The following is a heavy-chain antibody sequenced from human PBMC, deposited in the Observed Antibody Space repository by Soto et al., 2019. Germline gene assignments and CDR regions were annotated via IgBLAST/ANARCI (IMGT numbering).Heavy chain of an antibody. CDR3: ARHLQRRNEDSSSSWYFDL. J-gene: IGHJ2*01. Sequence: GESLKISCKGSGYSFTSYWIGWVRQMPGKGLEWMGIIYPGDSDTRYSPSFQGQVTISADKSISTAYLQWSSLKASDTAMYYCARHLQRRNEDSSSSWYFDLWGRGTLVTVSS. CDR2: IYPGDSDT. CDR1: GYSFTSYW. D-gene: IGHD6-6*01. V-gene: IGHV5-51*01.